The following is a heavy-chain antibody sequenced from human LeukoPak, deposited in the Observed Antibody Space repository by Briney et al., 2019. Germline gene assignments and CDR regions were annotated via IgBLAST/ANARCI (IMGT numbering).Heavy chain of an antibody. CDR1: GFTFSSYT. D-gene: IGHD6-19*01. J-gene: IGHJ4*02. Sequence: AGGSLRLSCAASGFTFSSYTMNWVRQAPGKGLEWVSSISSRGASIYYADSVRGRFTISSDNTKNSLYLQMNSLRTEDTAVYYCARVMTVAGSESFDYWGQGTLVTVSS. V-gene: IGHV3-21*01. CDR3: ARVMTVAGSESFDY. CDR2: ISSRGASI.